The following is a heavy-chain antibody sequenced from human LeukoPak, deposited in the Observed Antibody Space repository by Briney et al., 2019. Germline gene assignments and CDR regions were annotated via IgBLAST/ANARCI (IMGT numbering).Heavy chain of an antibody. CDR1: GFTFSRYA. CDR3: AKEVYDSSGYYNWFDP. D-gene: IGHD3-22*01. Sequence: PGGSLRLSCAASGFTFSRYAMSWVRQAPGKGLEWVSAISGSGGSTYYADSVKGRFTISRDNFKNTLYLQMNSLRAEDTAVYYCAKEVYDSSGYYNWFDPWGQGTLVTVSS. V-gene: IGHV3-23*01. CDR2: ISGSGGST. J-gene: IGHJ5*02.